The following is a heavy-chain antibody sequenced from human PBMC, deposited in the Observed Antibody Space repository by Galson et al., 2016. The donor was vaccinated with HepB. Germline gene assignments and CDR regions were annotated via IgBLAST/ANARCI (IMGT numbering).Heavy chain of an antibody. CDR1: GVFISNSNW. Sequence: SETLSLTCAVAGVFISNSNWWSWVRQSTGKGLEWIGEVNHSGSTQYNPSLKSRVTISLDKSKNQFSLKLSSVTAADTALYYCARGLGDTGGYYYRPWGQGTLVTVSS. CDR3: ARGLGDTGGYYYRP. V-gene: IGHV4-4*02. J-gene: IGHJ5*02. CDR2: VNHSGST. D-gene: IGHD3-22*01.